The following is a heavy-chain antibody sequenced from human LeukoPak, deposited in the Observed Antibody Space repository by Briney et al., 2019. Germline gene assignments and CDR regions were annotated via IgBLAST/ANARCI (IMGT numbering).Heavy chain of an antibody. CDR2: IKHDGSGK. J-gene: IGHJ4*02. CDR3: AKWRWRQSEYED. D-gene: IGHD5-24*01. Sequence: GGSLRLSCEASGFSFSDHWMGWIRQAPGKGLECVANIKHDGSGKEYVDSVKGRFTISRDNAKNSVYLEMSSLRAEDTAVYYCAKWRWRQSEYEDWGQGTLVTVSS. CDR1: GFSFSDHW. V-gene: IGHV3-7*01.